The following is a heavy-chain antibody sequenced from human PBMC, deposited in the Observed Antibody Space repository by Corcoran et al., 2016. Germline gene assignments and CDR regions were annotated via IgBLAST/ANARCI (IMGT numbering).Heavy chain of an antibody. Sequence: QLQLQESGPGLVKPSETLSLTCTVSGGSISSSSYYWGWIRQPPGKGLEGIGSIYYSGSTYYNPSLKSLVTTSVDTSKNQFSLKLSSVTAADTAGYYCAVGTYDYVWGSYRHYYFDYWGQGTLVTVSS. J-gene: IGHJ4*02. CDR3: AVGTYDYVWGSYRHYYFDY. V-gene: IGHV4-39*07. CDR2: IYYSGST. D-gene: IGHD3-16*02. CDR1: GGSISSSSYY.